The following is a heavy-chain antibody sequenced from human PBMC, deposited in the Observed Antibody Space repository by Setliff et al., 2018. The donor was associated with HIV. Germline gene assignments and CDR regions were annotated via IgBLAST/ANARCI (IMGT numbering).Heavy chain of an antibody. Sequence: SETLSLTCAVSDYSISSGYYWGWIRQPPGKGLEWIGSIYHSGSTYYNPSLRSRVVIPIDTFRNQVSLRLSSVTAADTAVYYCARHWDPPGSSWIFYYYYMDLWGEGTTVTVSS. D-gene: IGHD6-13*01. CDR2: IYHSGST. V-gene: IGHV4-38-2*01. CDR1: DYSISSGYY. CDR3: ARHWDPPGSSWIFYYYYMDL. J-gene: IGHJ6*03.